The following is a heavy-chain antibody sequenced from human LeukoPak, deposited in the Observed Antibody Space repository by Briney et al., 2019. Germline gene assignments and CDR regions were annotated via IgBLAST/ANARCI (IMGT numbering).Heavy chain of an antibody. CDR3: ARPGGVVITYAFDI. Sequence: GGSLRLSCVASGFTFSSHGMHWVRQAPGKGLEWVAVTWYDGSTKYYADSVKGRFTISRDNSKNTLSLEMNSLRAEDTAVYYCARPGGVVITYAFDIWGQGTMVTVSS. J-gene: IGHJ3*02. V-gene: IGHV3-33*01. CDR1: GFTFSSHG. D-gene: IGHD3-22*01. CDR2: TWYDGSTK.